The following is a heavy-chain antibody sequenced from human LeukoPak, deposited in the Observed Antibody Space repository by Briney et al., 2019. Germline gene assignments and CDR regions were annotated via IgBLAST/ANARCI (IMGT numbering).Heavy chain of an antibody. CDR2: MNPNSGNT. Sequence: GASVKVSCKASGYTFTSYDINWVRQATGQGLEWMGWMNPNSGNTGYAQKFQGRVTITRNTSISTAYMELSSLRSEDTAVYYCAREYSSSWYPYYYYYYYMDVWGKGTTVTVSS. D-gene: IGHD6-13*01. J-gene: IGHJ6*03. CDR3: AREYSSSWYPYYYYYYYMDV. CDR1: GYTFTSYD. V-gene: IGHV1-8*03.